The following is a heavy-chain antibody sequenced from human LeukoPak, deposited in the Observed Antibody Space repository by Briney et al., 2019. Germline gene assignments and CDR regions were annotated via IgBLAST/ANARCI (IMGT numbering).Heavy chain of an antibody. CDR2: ISSSSSYI. CDR3: ARDRRYHDSSGPPDY. J-gene: IGHJ4*02. Sequence: PGGSLRLSCAASGFTFSSYSMNWVRQAPGKGLEWVSSISSSSSYIYYADSVKGRFTISRDNSKNTLYLQMNSLRAEDTAVYYCARDRRYHDSSGPPDYWGQGTLVTVSS. D-gene: IGHD3-22*01. CDR1: GFTFSSYS. V-gene: IGHV3-21*01.